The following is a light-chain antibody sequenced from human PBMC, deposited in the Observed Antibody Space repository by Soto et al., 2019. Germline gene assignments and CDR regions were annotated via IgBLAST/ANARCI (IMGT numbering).Light chain of an antibody. CDR2: GAS. CDR1: QSISSY. CDR3: QLYGRAPL. V-gene: IGKV3-20*01. Sequence: EIVLTQSPGTLSLSPGDRATLSCRASQSISSYLAWYQQKPGQSPRLLISGASIRATGIPDRFSGSGSGTDFTLSIRSLEPEDFAVYFCQLYGRAPLFGPGTKVD. J-gene: IGKJ3*01.